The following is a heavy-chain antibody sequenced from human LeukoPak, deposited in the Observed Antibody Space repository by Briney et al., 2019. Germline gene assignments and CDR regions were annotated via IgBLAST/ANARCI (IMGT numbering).Heavy chain of an antibody. CDR2: ISGSGDGT. Sequence: GGSLRLSCTASGFTFDNYAMIWVRQASGKGLEWVSVISGSGDGTDSADSVRGQFTISRDNSKNTLYLERSSLRVEDTAVYHCAKGRNSYDSGRCHSPNCYYGTDVWGQGTTVIVSS. J-gene: IGHJ6*02. CDR3: AKGRNSYDSGRCHSPNCYYGTDV. D-gene: IGHD3-10*01. CDR1: GFTFDNYA. V-gene: IGHV3-23*01.